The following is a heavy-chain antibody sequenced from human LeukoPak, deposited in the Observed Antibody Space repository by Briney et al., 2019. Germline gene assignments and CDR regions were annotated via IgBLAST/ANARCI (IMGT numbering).Heavy chain of an antibody. CDR1: GFTVSSNY. CDR3: ARSYSSGWYDFDY. CDR2: IYSGGST. D-gene: IGHD6-19*01. J-gene: IGHJ4*02. V-gene: IGHV3-53*01. Sequence: GGSLRLSCAASGFTVSSNYMSWVPEAPGKGLEWVSVIYSGGSTYYADSVKGRFTISRDNSKNTLYLQMNSLRAEDTAVYYCARSYSSGWYDFDYWGQRTLVTVSS.